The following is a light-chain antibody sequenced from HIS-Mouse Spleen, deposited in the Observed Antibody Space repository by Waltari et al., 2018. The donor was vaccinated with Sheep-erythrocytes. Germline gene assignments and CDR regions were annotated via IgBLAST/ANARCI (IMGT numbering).Light chain of an antibody. Sequence: QSALTQPPSASGSPGQSVTISCTGTSSYVGAYNYASCYQQHPGKAPKRMIYEVSKRPSGVPDRFSGSKSGNTASLTVSGLQAEDEADYYCSSYAGSNNWVFGGGTKLTVL. V-gene: IGLV2-8*01. CDR2: EVS. CDR1: SSYVGAYNY. CDR3: SSYAGSNNWV. J-gene: IGLJ3*02.